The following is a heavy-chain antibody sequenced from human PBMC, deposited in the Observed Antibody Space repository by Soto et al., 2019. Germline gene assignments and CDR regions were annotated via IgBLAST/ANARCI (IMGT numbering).Heavy chain of an antibody. Sequence: PSETLSLTCTVSGGSISSGGYYWSWIRPHPGKGLEWIGYIYYSGSTYYNPSLKSRVTISVDTSKNQFSLKLSSVTAADTAVYYCARNRDDQDDAFDIWGQGTMVTVSS. CDR1: GGSISSGGYY. J-gene: IGHJ3*02. CDR3: ARNRDDQDDAFDI. CDR2: IYYSGST. V-gene: IGHV4-31*03.